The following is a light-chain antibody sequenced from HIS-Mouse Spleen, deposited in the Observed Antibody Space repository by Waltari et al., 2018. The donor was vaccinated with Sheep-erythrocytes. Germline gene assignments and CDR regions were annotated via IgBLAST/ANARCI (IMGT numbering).Light chain of an antibody. CDR2: EDS. CDR3: YSTDSSGNGV. Sequence: SYELTQPPSVSVSPGHTARITCSGHALPKKYGYWYQQKPGQAPVLVIYEDSKRPSGIPERFSGSSSGTMATLTISGAQVEDEADYYCYSTDSSGNGVFGGGTKLTVL. V-gene: IGLV3-10*01. CDR1: ALPKKY. J-gene: IGLJ2*01.